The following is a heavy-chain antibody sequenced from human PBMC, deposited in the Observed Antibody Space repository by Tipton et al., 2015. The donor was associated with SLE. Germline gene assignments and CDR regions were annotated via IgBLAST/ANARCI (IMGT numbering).Heavy chain of an antibody. Sequence: TLSLTCTVSGGSISSSSYYWGWIRQPPGKGLEWIGSIYYSGSTYYNPSLKSRVTISVDTSKNQLSLKLSSVTAADTAVYYCRLITINSLFDYWGQGTLVTVSS. V-gene: IGHV4-39*07. J-gene: IGHJ4*02. CDR2: IYYSGST. CDR3: RLITINSLFDY. D-gene: IGHD3-16*01. CDR1: GGSISSSSYY.